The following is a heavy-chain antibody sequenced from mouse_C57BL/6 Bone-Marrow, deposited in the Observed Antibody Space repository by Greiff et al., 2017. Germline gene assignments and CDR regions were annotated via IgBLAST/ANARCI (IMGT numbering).Heavy chain of an antibody. J-gene: IGHJ2*01. CDR3: ARLGITTGWYY. CDR1: GFTFSSYG. CDR2: ICSGGSYT. D-gene: IGHD2-4*01. Sequence: EVHLVQSGGDLVKPGGSLKLSCAASGFTFSSYGLSWVRQTPDKRLEWVATICSGGSYTYYPDSVKGRFTLSSDKAKNTRYLQMSSLTSEDTALYYCARLGITTGWYYGCQGTTLTVSS. V-gene: IGHV5-6*01.